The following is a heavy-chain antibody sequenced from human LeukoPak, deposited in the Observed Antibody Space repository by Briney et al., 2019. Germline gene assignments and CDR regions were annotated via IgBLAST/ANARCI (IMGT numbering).Heavy chain of an antibody. CDR1: GFTFSSYW. D-gene: IGHD3-22*01. CDR3: ARSQYYADTSGYSGGYF. Sequence: GGSLRLSCAASGFTFSSYWMSWVRQAPGKGLEWVANIKQDGSEKYYVDSVKGRFTISRDNAKRSLYPQMNSLRAEDTAVYYCARSQYYADTSGYSGGYFWGQGTLVTISS. J-gene: IGHJ4*02. CDR2: IKQDGSEK. V-gene: IGHV3-7*01.